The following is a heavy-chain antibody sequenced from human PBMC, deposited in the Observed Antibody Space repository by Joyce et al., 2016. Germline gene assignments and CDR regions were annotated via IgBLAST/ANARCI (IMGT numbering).Heavy chain of an antibody. CDR2: IRTKDHSYAT. Sequence: QASGKGLEWVGRIRTKDHSYATQYATSVTGRFTASRDDPKNMAYLQIDSLKTEDTAVYYCTRHDVRWRDVMWGQGTLVTVSS. D-gene: IGHD2-15*01. J-gene: IGHJ4*02. CDR3: TRHDVRWRDVM. V-gene: IGHV3-73*01.